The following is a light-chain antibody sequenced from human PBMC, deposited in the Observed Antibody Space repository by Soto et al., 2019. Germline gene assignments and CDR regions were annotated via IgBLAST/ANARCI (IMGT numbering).Light chain of an antibody. CDR3: QQFNNYPPLT. V-gene: IGKV1D-13*01. CDR1: QGISSA. Sequence: AIQLTQSPSSLSASVGDRVTITCRASQGISSALAWYQQKPGKAPKLLIYDASSLESGVPSRFSGSGSGTDFTLTISRLQPEDFASYYCQQFNNYPPLTFGGGTKVEIK. CDR2: DAS. J-gene: IGKJ4*01.